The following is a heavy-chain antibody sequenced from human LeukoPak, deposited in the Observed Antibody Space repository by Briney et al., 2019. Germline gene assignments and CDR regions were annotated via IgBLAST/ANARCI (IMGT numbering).Heavy chain of an antibody. Sequence: ASVKVSCKASGYTFTGYYMHWVRQAPGRGLEWMGWINPNSGGTNYAQKFQGRVTMTRDTSISTAYMELSRLRSDDTAVYYCARDRGLRLGELSLWGQGTLVTVSS. V-gene: IGHV1-2*02. CDR1: GYTFTGYY. CDR3: ARDRGLRLGELSL. CDR2: INPNSGGT. D-gene: IGHD3-16*02. J-gene: IGHJ4*02.